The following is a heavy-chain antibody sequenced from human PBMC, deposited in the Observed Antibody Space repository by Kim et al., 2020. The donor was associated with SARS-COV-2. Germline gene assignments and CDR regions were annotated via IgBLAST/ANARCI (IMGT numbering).Heavy chain of an antibody. CDR1: GFTFSTYE. V-gene: IGHV3-48*03. Sequence: GGSLRLSCAASGFTFSTYEMDWVRQAPGKGLEWVSHISGLGSTIYYADSVKGRFTISRDNAKNSLYLQMNNLRAEDTAVYYCSRSLNYGDYGGWFDPWG. CDR2: ISGLGSTI. CDR3: SRSLNYGDYGGWFDP. J-gene: IGHJ5*02. D-gene: IGHD4-17*01.